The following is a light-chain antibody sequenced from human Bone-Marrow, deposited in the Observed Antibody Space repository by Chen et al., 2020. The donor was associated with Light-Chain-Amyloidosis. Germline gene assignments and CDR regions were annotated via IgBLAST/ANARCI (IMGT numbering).Light chain of an antibody. CDR3: QQYNNWLVT. CDR2: GAS. Sequence: EIVMPQSPATLSVSPGERATLSCRASQSVSSNLAWYQQKPGQAPRLLIYGASTRATGIPARFSGSGSGTEFTLTISSLQSEDFAVYYCQQYNNWLVTFGPGTKVDIK. V-gene: IGKV3-15*01. CDR1: QSVSSN. J-gene: IGKJ3*01.